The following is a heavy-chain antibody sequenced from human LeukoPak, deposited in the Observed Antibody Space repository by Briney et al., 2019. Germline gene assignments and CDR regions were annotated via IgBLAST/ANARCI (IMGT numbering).Heavy chain of an antibody. CDR3: ARGVLLWFGELRDAFDI. CDR2: IYNSGSN. V-gene: IGHV4-30-2*01. D-gene: IGHD3-10*01. J-gene: IGHJ3*02. Sequence: SQTLSLTCAVSGGSISSGGYSWSWVRQPPGKGLEWIGYIYNSGSNSYKPSLKSRVTISVDRSKNQFSLKLSSVTAADTAVYYCARGVLLWFGELRDAFDIWGQGTMVTVSS. CDR1: GGSISSGGYS.